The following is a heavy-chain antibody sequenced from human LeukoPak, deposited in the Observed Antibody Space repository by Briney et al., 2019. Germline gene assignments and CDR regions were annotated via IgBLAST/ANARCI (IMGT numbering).Heavy chain of an antibody. V-gene: IGHV5-51*01. CDR1: GYSFTSYW. Sequence: GEPLKISCKGSGYSFTSYWIGWVRQMPGKGLEWMGIIYPGDSDTRYSPSFQGQVTISADKSISTAYLQWSSLKASDTAMYYCARHCSSTSCYMGMDVWGKGTTVTVSS. CDR2: IYPGDSDT. D-gene: IGHD2-2*02. CDR3: ARHCSSTSCYMGMDV. J-gene: IGHJ6*03.